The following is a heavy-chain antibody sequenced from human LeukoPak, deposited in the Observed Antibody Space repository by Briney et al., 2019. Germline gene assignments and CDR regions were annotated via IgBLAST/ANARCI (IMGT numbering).Heavy chain of an antibody. Sequence: GGSLRLSCVASGFTFSSYWMTWVRQAPGKGLEWVANMRQDGNEKYYVDSVKGRFTISRDNAKNSLYLQMNSLRAEDTAVYYCARVDYYDSAFDYWGQGTLVTVSS. CDR3: ARVDYYDSAFDY. J-gene: IGHJ4*02. CDR2: MRQDGNEK. V-gene: IGHV3-7*01. D-gene: IGHD3-22*01. CDR1: GFTFSSYW.